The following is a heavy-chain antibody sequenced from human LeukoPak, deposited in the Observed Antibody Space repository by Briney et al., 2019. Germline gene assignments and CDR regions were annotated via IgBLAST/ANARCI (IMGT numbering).Heavy chain of an antibody. CDR3: ARETTGYYYGMDV. Sequence: GGSLRLSCSASGFTFGDHAMSWVRQAPGKGLEWVGFVRSKAYGGTVEYAASVKGRFTISRDDSKNTLYLQMNSLRAEDTAVYYCARETTGYYYGMDVWGQGTTVTVSS. J-gene: IGHJ6*02. CDR2: VRSKAYGGTV. D-gene: IGHD1-14*01. V-gene: IGHV3-49*04. CDR1: GFTFGDHA.